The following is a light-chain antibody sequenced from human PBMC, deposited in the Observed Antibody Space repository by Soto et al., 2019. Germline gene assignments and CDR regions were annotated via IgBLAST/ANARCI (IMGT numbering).Light chain of an antibody. Sequence: QSALTQPASVSGSPGQSITISRTGTSSDVGSYNLVSWYQQHPGKAPEVMIYEGSKRPSGVSNRFSGSRSGNTASLTISGLQAEDEADYYCCSYAGSSTYVFGTGTKLTVL. V-gene: IGLV2-23*01. CDR2: EGS. J-gene: IGLJ1*01. CDR3: CSYAGSSTYV. CDR1: SSDVGSYNL.